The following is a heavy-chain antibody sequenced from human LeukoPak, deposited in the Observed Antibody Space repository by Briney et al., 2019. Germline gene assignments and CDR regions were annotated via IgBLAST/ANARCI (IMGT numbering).Heavy chain of an antibody. D-gene: IGHD4-23*01. J-gene: IGHJ4*02. CDR1: GYTFTSYG. Sequence: GASVKVSCKASGYTFTSYGISWVRQAPGQGLEWMGWISAYNGNTNYAQKLQGRVTMTTDTSTSTAYTELRSLRSDDTAVYYCARQGYGGHSQGAADYWGQGTLVTVSS. CDR3: ARQGYGGHSQGAADY. V-gene: IGHV1-18*01. CDR2: ISAYNGNT.